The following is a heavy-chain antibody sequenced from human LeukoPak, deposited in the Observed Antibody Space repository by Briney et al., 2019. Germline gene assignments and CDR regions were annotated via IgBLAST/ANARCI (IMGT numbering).Heavy chain of an antibody. CDR1: GFNFSNYG. V-gene: IGHV3-33*06. CDR3: ANNFDY. J-gene: IGHJ4*02. CDR2: IWYDGSNK. Sequence: PGRSLRLSCAPSGFNFSNYGMHWVRQAPGKGLEWVAVIWYDGSNKYYVDSVKGRFTISRDNSKNTLYLQMNSLRAEDTAVYYCANNFDYWGQGTLVTVSS.